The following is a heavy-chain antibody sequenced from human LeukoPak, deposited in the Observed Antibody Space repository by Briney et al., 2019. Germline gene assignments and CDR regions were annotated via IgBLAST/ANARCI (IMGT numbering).Heavy chain of an antibody. J-gene: IGHJ5*02. Sequence: PSETLSLTCTVSGGSISRHYGSWTRQPPGRGREGIGYIYYSGCTNYNPSLKSRVTISVDTSKNQFSLKLSSLTAADTAVDYFGRGITIFAENWFDPWGQGTLVTLSS. CDR2: IYYSGCT. CDR3: GRGITIFAENWFDP. D-gene: IGHD3-3*01. CDR1: GGSISRHY. V-gene: IGHV4-59*11.